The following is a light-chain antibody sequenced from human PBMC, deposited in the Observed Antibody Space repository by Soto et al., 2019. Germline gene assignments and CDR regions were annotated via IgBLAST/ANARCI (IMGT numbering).Light chain of an antibody. CDR2: SAS. J-gene: IGKJ4*01. Sequence: AIQMTQSPSALSASVGDRVTITCRASQVITNFLAWYQQKPGKVPRLLIYSASTLQSGVPSRFSGSGSGTDFTLTISSLQPEDFATYYCQQLNSYPLTFGGGTKVDIK. CDR1: QVITNF. CDR3: QQLNSYPLT. V-gene: IGKV1-13*02.